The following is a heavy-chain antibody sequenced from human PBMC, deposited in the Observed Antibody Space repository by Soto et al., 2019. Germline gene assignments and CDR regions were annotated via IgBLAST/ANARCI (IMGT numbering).Heavy chain of an antibody. Sequence: PSETLSLTCTVSGGSISSSSYYWGWIRQHPGEGLEWIGCISYGGTTSYNPSLKSRLTISVDTSKNQFSLMLNSVTAADTAVYYCSRGILVWGQGTLVTVSS. CDR1: GGSISSSSYY. D-gene: IGHD2-15*01. CDR3: SRGILV. J-gene: IGHJ4*02. V-gene: IGHV4-31*03. CDR2: ISYGGTT.